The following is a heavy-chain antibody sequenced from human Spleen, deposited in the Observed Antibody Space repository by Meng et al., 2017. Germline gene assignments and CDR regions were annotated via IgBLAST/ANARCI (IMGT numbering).Heavy chain of an antibody. V-gene: IGHV1-2*02. CDR2: INPYSGDT. CDR1: GYRFTADY. Sequence: QVQLVQSGAEVKKPGASVPVSCKASGYRFTADYMHWVRQAPGQGLEWMGWINPYSGDTNYAQKFQGRIIMTRDTSISTLYMELGSLRSDDTAFYFCARQGPMASFDYWGQGTLVTVSS. CDR3: ARQGPMASFDY. D-gene: IGHD2-8*01. J-gene: IGHJ4*02.